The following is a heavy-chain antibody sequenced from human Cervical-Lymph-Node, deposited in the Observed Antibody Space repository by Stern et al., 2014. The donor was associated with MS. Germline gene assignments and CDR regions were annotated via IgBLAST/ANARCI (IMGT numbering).Heavy chain of an antibody. Sequence: EVQLVQSGAEVKKPGESLQISCKGSGYSFTANWIAWGRQMPGQGLEWMGIVYPVDSDTRYSPSFQGQVTISADKSISTAYLQWSSLKASDTAMYYCARDYGDYAFDYWGQGTLVTVSS. CDR1: GYSFTANW. CDR2: VYPVDSDT. D-gene: IGHD4-17*01. J-gene: IGHJ4*02. CDR3: ARDYGDYAFDY. V-gene: IGHV5-51*01.